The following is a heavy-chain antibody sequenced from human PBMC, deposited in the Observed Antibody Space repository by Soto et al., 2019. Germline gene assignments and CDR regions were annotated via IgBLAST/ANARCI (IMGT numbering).Heavy chain of an antibody. CDR1: GFTFSSYA. D-gene: IGHD2-2*01. CDR2: ISGSGGST. J-gene: IGHJ4*02. Sequence: GGSLRLSCAASGFTFSSYAMSWVRQAPGKGLEWVSAISGSGGSTYYADSVKGRFTISRDNSKNTLYLQMNSLRAEDTAVYYCAKGPGYCSSTSWRANDFWGQGTLVTV. CDR3: AKGPGYCSSTSWRANDF. V-gene: IGHV3-23*01.